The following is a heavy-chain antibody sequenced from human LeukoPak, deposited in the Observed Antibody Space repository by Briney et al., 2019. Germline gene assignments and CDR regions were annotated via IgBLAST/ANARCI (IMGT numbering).Heavy chain of an antibody. V-gene: IGHV3-30*07. D-gene: IGHD3-3*01. J-gene: IGHJ4*02. CDR3: ARDGGYDFWSGKGGYFDY. CDR1: GFTFSSYA. CDR2: ISYDGSNK. Sequence: GGSLRLSCAASGFTFSSYAMHWVRQAPGKGLEWVAVISYDGSNKYYADSVKGRFTISRDNSKNTLYLQMNSLRAEDMAVYYCARDGGYDFWSGKGGYFDYWGQGTLVTVSS.